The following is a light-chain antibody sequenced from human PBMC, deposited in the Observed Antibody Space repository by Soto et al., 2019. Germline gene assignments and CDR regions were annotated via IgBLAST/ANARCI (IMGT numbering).Light chain of an antibody. CDR3: QEANSFT. J-gene: IGKJ4*01. CDR1: QPVSSW. V-gene: IGKV1-12*02. CDR2: AIS. Sequence: DIQMTQSPSSVSASVGDRVTITCRASQPVSSWLAWYQQKPGEAPKLLIYAISSLQTGVPSRFSGSGSGTDFTLTISSLQPEDFASYYCQEANSFTFGGVTKVEIK.